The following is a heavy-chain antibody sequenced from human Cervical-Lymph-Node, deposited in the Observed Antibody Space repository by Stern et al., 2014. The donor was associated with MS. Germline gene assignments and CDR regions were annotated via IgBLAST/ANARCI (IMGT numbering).Heavy chain of an antibody. D-gene: IGHD1-26*01. CDR1: GFTFSVYG. CDR2: ISYDGSTE. V-gene: IGHV3-30*18. CDR3: AKDEVVGARSGMDV. J-gene: IGHJ6*02. Sequence: QMKLVQSGGGVVQPGRSLRLSCVASGFTFSVYGMHWVRQGPGKGLEWVEAISYDGSTEYYADSVKGRFTISRDKSKNTLYLEMNSLRAEDTAVYYCAKDEVVGARSGMDVWGQGTTVTVSS.